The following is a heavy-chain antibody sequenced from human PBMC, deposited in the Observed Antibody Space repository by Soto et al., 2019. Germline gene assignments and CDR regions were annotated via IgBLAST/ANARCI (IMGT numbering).Heavy chain of an antibody. Sequence: SETLSLTCTVSGGSISSYYWSWIRQPPGKGLEWIGYIYYSGSTNYNPSLKSRVTISVDTSKNQFSLKLSSVTAADTAVYYCARNRLFYGDYDHYGMDVWGQGTTVTV. CDR1: GGSISSYY. V-gene: IGHV4-59*01. CDR2: IYYSGST. D-gene: IGHD4-17*01. CDR3: ARNRLFYGDYDHYGMDV. J-gene: IGHJ6*02.